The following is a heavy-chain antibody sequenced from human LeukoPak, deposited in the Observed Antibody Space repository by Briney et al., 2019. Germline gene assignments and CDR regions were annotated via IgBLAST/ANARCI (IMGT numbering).Heavy chain of an antibody. V-gene: IGHV3-30*18. CDR3: AKGSGDGYNYGY. CDR2: ISYDGSNK. D-gene: IGHD5-24*01. J-gene: IGHJ4*02. CDR1: GFTFSSYG. Sequence: GGPLRLSCAASGFTFSSYGMHWVRQAPGKGLEWVAVISYDGSNKYYADSVKGRFTISRDNSKNTLYLQMNSLRAEDTAVYYCAKGSGDGYNYGYWGQGTLVTVSS.